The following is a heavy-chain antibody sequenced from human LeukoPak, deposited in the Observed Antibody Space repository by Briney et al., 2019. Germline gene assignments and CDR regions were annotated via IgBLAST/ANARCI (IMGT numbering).Heavy chain of an antibody. D-gene: IGHD3-10*01. CDR3: ARVFMVRGVQVAFDI. J-gene: IGHJ3*02. V-gene: IGHV4-34*01. CDR2: INHSGGT. CDR1: GGSFSGYY. Sequence: PSETLSLTCAVYGGSFSGYYWSWIRQPPEKGLEWIGEINHSGGTNYNPSLKSRVTISLDTSKTQFSLRLSSVTAADTAVYSCARVFMVRGVQVAFDIWCQGTVVTVSS.